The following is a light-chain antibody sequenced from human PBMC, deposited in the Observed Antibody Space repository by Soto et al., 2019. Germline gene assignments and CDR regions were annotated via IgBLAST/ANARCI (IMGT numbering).Light chain of an antibody. CDR1: QSVSRTY. Sequence: EIVLTQSLGTLSLSPGERATLSCRASQSVSRTYLAWYQQKPVQAPRLLIYGAPSRAAGISDKFSGSGSGTDFTLTISRLEPEDFAVYFCHQYGTFPITFGQGTRLEIK. CDR3: HQYGTFPIT. V-gene: IGKV3-20*01. J-gene: IGKJ5*01. CDR2: GAP.